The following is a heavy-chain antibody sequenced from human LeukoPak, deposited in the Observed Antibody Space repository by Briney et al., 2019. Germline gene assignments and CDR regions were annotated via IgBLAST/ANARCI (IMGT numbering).Heavy chain of an antibody. CDR3: ARDRSGGYYDYVWGSYPNWFDP. Sequence: PSETLSLTCTVSGGSISSYYWSWIRQPPGKGLEWIGYIYYSGSTNYNPSLKSRVTISVDTSKNQFSLKLSSVTAADTAVYYCARDRSGGYYDYVWGSYPNWFDPWGQGTLVTVSS. V-gene: IGHV4-59*01. J-gene: IGHJ5*02. CDR1: GGSISSYY. CDR2: IYYSGST. D-gene: IGHD3-16*02.